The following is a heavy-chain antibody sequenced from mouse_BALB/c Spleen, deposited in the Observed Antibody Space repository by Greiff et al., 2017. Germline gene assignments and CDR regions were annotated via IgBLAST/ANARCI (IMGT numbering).Heavy chain of an antibody. V-gene: IGHV1-67*01. Sequence: QVHVKQSGPEVVRPGVSVKISCKGSGYTFTDYAMHWVKQSHAKSLEWIGVISTYNGNTNYNQKFKGMATMTVDNSSSTAYMELARLTSEDSAIYYCAKKYGNYGAMDYWGQGTSVTVSA. J-gene: IGHJ4*01. CDR1: GYTFTDYA. CDR3: AKKYGNYGAMDY. CDR2: ISTYNGNT. D-gene: IGHD2-10*02.